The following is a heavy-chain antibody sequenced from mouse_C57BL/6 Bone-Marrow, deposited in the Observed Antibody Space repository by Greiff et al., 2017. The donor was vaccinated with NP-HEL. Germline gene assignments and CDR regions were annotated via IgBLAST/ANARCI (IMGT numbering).Heavy chain of an antibody. J-gene: IGHJ3*01. D-gene: IGHD1-1*01. CDR3: ARQGYYGSSPFAY. CDR2: ISNGGGST. CDR1: GFTFSDYY. V-gene: IGHV5-12*01. Sequence: EVQVVESGGGLVQPGGSLKLSCAASGFTFSDYYMYWVRQTPEKRLEWVAYISNGGGSTYYPDTVKGRFTISSDNAKNTLYLQMSRLKSEDTAMYYCARQGYYGSSPFAYWGHGTLVTVSA.